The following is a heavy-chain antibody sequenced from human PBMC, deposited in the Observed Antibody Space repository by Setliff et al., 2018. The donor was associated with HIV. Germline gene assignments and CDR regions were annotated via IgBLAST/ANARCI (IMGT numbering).Heavy chain of an antibody. J-gene: IGHJ4*02. CDR1: GFTFSTYG. CDR3: ARDRYSGSSTDY. CDR2: IRYDGSNK. Sequence: GGSLRLSCEASGFTFSTYGMHWVRQAPGKGLEWVAFIRYDGSNKYYADSVKGRFTISRDNSKNTLHLQMNSLRAEDTAVYYCARDRYSGSSTDYWGQGTLVTVSS. V-gene: IGHV3-30*02. D-gene: IGHD1-26*01.